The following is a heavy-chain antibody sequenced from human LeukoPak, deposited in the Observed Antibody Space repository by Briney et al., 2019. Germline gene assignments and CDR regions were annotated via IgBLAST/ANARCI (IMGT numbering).Heavy chain of an antibody. CDR1: GFTFSSYA. CDR3: AKSGRRIIVVPAATVDV. Sequence: PGGSLRLSCAASGFTFSSYAMSWVRQAPGKGPEWVSAISGSGGSTYYADSVKGRFTISRDNSKNTLYLQMNSLRAEDTAVYYCAKSGRRIIVVPAATVDVWGQGTTVTVSS. D-gene: IGHD2-2*01. V-gene: IGHV3-23*01. CDR2: ISGSGGST. J-gene: IGHJ6*02.